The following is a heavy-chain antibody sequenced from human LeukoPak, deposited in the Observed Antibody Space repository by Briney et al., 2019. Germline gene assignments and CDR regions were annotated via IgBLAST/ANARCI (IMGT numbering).Heavy chain of an antibody. J-gene: IGHJ5*02. Sequence: GGSLRLSCAASGFTLNSYSMNWVRQAPGKGLEWVSSISSSGSYIYYADSVKGRFTISRDNAKNSLYLQMNSLRAEDTAVYYCAREGSENCFDPWGQGTLVTVSS. CDR1: GFTLNSYS. CDR2: ISSSGSYI. CDR3: AREGSENCFDP. V-gene: IGHV3-21*01. D-gene: IGHD2-15*01.